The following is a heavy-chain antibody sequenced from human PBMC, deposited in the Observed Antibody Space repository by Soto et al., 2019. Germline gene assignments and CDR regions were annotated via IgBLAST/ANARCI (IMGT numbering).Heavy chain of an antibody. D-gene: IGHD3-10*01. V-gene: IGHV3-53*01. Sequence: GGSLILADGASWFTVSSTYMIWVRQAPGKGLEWVSIIFSSVESFYADSVKGRFTISRDSSDNTVYLQMNSLKAEDTAVYYCARGGIGMVRTFDHWGQGTLVTVSS. CDR2: IFSSVES. CDR1: WFTVSSTY. CDR3: ARGGIGMVRTFDH. J-gene: IGHJ4*02.